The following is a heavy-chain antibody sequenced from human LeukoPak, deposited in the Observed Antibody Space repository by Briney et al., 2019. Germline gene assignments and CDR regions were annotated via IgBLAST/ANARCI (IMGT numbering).Heavy chain of an antibody. J-gene: IGHJ3*02. Sequence: ASVKVSCKASGYLFTSYGISWVRQAPGQGLEWMGWISPYNGNTKYAEKFQGRVTMTTDTSTTTVYMELRSLRSDDTAVYYCGRDRAYNWDDFDAFDIWGQGTRVTVSS. D-gene: IGHD1-1*01. V-gene: IGHV1-18*01. CDR1: GYLFTSYG. CDR2: ISPYNGNT. CDR3: GRDRAYNWDDFDAFDI.